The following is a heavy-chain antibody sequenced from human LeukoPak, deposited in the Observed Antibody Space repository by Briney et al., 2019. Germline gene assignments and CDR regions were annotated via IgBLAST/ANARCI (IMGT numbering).Heavy chain of an antibody. D-gene: IGHD5-18*01. CDR1: GGSISSGGYY. Sequence: SQTLSLTCTVSGGSISSGGYYWSWIRQHPGTGLEWIGYIYYSGSTYYNPSLKSRVTISVDTSKNQFSLKLSPVTAADTAVYYCAREGYSYGHYYYYYGMDVWGQGTTVTVSS. CDR3: AREGYSYGHYYYYYGMDV. CDR2: IYYSGST. V-gene: IGHV4-31*03. J-gene: IGHJ6*02.